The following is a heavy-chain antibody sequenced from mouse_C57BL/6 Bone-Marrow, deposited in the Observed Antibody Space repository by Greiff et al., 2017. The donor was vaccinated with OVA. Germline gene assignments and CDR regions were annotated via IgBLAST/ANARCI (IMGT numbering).Heavy chain of an antibody. Sequence: VHLVESGPGLVKPSQSLFLTCSITGFPITSGYYWIWIRQSPGKPLEWMGYITHSGETFYNPSLQSPISITRETSKNQFFLQLNSVTTEDTAMYYCAGASYGNYVYAMDYWGQGTSVTVSS. V-gene: IGHV12-3*01. CDR2: ITHSGET. J-gene: IGHJ4*01. D-gene: IGHD2-1*01. CDR3: AGASYGNYVYAMDY. CDR1: GFPITSGYY.